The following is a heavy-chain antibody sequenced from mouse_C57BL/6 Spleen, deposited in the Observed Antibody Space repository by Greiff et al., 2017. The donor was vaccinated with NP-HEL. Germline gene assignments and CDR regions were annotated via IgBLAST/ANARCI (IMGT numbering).Heavy chain of an antibody. J-gene: IGHJ4*01. CDR3: AREGAGTGEDY. CDR2: IDPSDSYT. D-gene: IGHD4-1*01. CDR1: GYTFTSYW. Sequence: QVQLQQPGAELVKPGASVKLSCKASGYTFTSYWMQWVKQRPGQGLEWIGEIDPSDSYTNYNQKFKGKATLTVDTSSSTAYMQLSSLTSEDSAVYYCAREGAGTGEDYWGQGTSVTVSS. V-gene: IGHV1-50*01.